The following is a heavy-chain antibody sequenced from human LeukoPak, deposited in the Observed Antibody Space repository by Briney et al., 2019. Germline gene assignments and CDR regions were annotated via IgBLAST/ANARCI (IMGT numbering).Heavy chain of an antibody. CDR1: GFTFSSYW. CDR3: AKVTYGSGTYGAFDY. J-gene: IGHJ4*02. V-gene: IGHV3-7*03. D-gene: IGHD3-10*01. Sequence: GGSLRLSCAASGFTFSSYWMSWVRQAPGKGLEWVANINQDGGEKFYVDSVKGRFTISRDNAKNSLYLQMNSLRAEDTAVYYCAKVTYGSGTYGAFDYWGQGTLVTVSS. CDR2: INQDGGEK.